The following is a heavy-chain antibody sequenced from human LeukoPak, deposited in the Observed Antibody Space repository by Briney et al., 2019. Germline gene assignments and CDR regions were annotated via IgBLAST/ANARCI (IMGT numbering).Heavy chain of an antibody. D-gene: IGHD5-24*01. V-gene: IGHV3-33*01. CDR2: MWYDGSNK. Sequence: GRSLRLSWAASGFIFSSYGMHWVRQAPGKGLEWVAVMWYDGSNKYYVGSVKGRFTNSRDNSKNTLNLQMNSLRAEDTAVYYCARGDGYNAQDFGYWGRGTLVTVSS. CDR1: GFIFSSYG. J-gene: IGHJ4*02. CDR3: ARGDGYNAQDFGY.